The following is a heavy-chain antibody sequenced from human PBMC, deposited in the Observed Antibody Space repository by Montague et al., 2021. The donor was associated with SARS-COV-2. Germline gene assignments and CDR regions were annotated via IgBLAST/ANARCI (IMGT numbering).Heavy chain of an antibody. D-gene: IGHD3-10*01. Sequence: SETLSRTCTVSGDSFNSPKYYCAWIRQPPGKGLEWIGSSYYSGTTYDNPSLRSQVTMSVDTSKTQFSLKMNSVTAADTAVYYCARGSYGSGSYHAFDIWSQGTVVAVSS. J-gene: IGHJ3*02. V-gene: IGHV4-39*01. CDR1: GDSFNSPKYY. CDR3: ARGSYGSGSYHAFDI. CDR2: SYYSGTT.